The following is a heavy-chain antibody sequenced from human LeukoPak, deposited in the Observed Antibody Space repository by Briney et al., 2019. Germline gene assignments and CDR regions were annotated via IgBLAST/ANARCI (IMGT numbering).Heavy chain of an antibody. CDR2: ISSSSQTI. J-gene: IGHJ4*02. D-gene: IGHD3-9*01. CDR1: RFTFSRYS. Sequence: GGSLRLSCAASRFTFSRYSMNWVRQAPGKGLEWLSYISSSSQTIFQADSVKGRFTISRDNAKNSLYLQMSSLRAEDTAVYYCAREQFYDILTADYWGQGTLVTVPS. CDR3: AREQFYDILTADY. V-gene: IGHV3-48*01.